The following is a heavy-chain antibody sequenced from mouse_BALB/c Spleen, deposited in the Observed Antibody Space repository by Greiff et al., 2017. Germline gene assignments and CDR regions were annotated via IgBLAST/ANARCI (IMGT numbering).Heavy chain of an antibody. J-gene: IGHJ2*01. CDR2: ISSGGGST. V-gene: IGHV5-12-1*01. Sequence: EVQGVESGGGLVKPGGSLKLSCAASGFAFSSYDMSWVRQTPEKRLEWVAYISSGGGSTYYPDTVKGRFTISRDNAKNTLYLQMSSLKSEDTAMYYCARHGTGRADFDYWGQGTTLTVSS. D-gene: IGHD4-1*01. CDR1: GFAFSSYD. CDR3: ARHGTGRADFDY.